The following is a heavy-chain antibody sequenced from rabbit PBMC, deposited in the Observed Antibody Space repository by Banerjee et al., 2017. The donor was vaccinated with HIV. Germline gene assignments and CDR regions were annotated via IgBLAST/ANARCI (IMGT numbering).Heavy chain of an antibody. Sequence: QEQLEESGGGLVKPGGTLTLTCKASGIDFSSYYYMCWVRQAPGKGLEWIACINTSSGNTVYASWAKGRFTISKTSSTTVTLQMTSLTAADTATYFCARDLSENTWYFNLWGPGTLVTVS. V-gene: IGHV1S45*01. CDR1: GIDFSSYYY. CDR2: INTSSGNT. CDR3: ARDLSENTWYFNL. J-gene: IGHJ4*01. D-gene: IGHD1-1*01.